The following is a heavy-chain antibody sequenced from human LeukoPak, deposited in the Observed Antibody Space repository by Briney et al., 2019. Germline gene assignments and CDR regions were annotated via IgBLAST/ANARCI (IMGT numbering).Heavy chain of an antibody. Sequence: SETLSLTCTVSGGSISSSNWWSWVRQPPGKGLEWIGEIYHSGSTNYNPSLKSRVTISVDKSKNQFSLKLSSVTAADTAVYYCARHVAVADNYFDYWGQGTLVTVSS. CDR3: ARHVAVADNYFDY. CDR1: GGSISSSNW. CDR2: IYHSGST. V-gene: IGHV4-4*02. J-gene: IGHJ4*02. D-gene: IGHD6-19*01.